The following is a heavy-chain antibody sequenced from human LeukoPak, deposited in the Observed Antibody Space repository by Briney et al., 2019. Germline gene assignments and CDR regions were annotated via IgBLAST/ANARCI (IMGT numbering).Heavy chain of an antibody. CDR3: ARDLGDDSSGSSWFQH. J-gene: IGHJ1*01. CDR1: GYTFTSYY. CDR2: INPSGGST. Sequence: ASVKVSCKASGYTFTSYYMHWVRQAPGPALEWMGIINPSGGSTSYAQKFQGRVTMTRDTSTSTVYMELSSLRSEDTAVYYCARDLGDDSSGSSWFQHWGQGTLVTVSS. V-gene: IGHV1-46*01. D-gene: IGHD3-22*01.